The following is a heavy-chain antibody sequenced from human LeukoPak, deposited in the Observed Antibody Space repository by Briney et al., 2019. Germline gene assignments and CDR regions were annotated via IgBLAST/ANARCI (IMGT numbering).Heavy chain of an antibody. Sequence: PGGSLRLSCAASGFTFSNYAMSWVRQAPGKGLEWVSAISGSGGSTYYADSVKGRFTISRDNSKDTLYLQVNGLRPEDTAIYYCARGALSRAFDIWGQGTMVTVSS. J-gene: IGHJ3*02. CDR2: ISGSGGST. CDR3: ARGALSRAFDI. D-gene: IGHD3-16*02. V-gene: IGHV3-23*01. CDR1: GFTFSNYA.